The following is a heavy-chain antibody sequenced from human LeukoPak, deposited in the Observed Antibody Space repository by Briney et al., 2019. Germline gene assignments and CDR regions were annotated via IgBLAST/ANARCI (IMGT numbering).Heavy chain of an antibody. D-gene: IGHD6-6*01. CDR1: GGSISSYY. CDR3: ARGHSDSSWSHYYYYGMDV. J-gene: IGHJ6*02. Sequence: SETLSLTCTVPGGSISSYYWSWIRQPPGKGLEWIGYIYYSGSTNYNPSLKSRVTISVDTSKNQFSLKLSSVTAADTAVYYCARGHSDSSWSHYYYYGMDVWGQGTTVTVSS. CDR2: IYYSGST. V-gene: IGHV4-59*01.